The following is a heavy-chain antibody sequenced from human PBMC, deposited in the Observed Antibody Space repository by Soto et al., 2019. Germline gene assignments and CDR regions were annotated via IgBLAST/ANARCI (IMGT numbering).Heavy chain of an antibody. D-gene: IGHD3-22*01. CDR2: IWYDGSRK. Sequence: QVRLVESGGGVVQPGRSLRLTCAVSGFTLSRYGIHWVRQAPGKGLEWVAVIWYDGSRKYYAGSVKGRFTVSKDNSKNMVYLQMNSLGAEDTAVYYCARVNDGSGHYSDFDYWGQGTLVTVSS. CDR3: ARVNDGSGHYSDFDY. J-gene: IGHJ4*02. V-gene: IGHV3-33*01. CDR1: GFTLSRYG.